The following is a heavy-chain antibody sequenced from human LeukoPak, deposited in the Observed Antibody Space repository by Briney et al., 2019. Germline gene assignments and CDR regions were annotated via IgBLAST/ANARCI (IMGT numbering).Heavy chain of an antibody. Sequence: GRSLRLSCAASGFTFSSYAMHWVRQAPGKGLEWVAVISYDGSNKYYADSVKGRFTISRDNSKNTLYLQMNSLRAEDTAVYYCAREVKSIAAAGTPDYWGQGTLVTVSS. V-gene: IGHV3-30-3*01. J-gene: IGHJ4*02. CDR2: ISYDGSNK. CDR3: AREVKSIAAAGTPDY. D-gene: IGHD6-13*01. CDR1: GFTFSSYA.